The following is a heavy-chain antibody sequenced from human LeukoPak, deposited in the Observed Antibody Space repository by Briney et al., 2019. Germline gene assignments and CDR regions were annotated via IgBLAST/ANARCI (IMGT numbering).Heavy chain of an antibody. Sequence: TGGSLRLSCEASGFTLEHYGMSWVRQAPGKGLEWVSGINWNGGSTGYADSVKGRFTISRDNAKNSLYLQMNSLRAEDTALYHCARDKTYSSSWYRGRYYYMDVWGKGTTVTISS. V-gene: IGHV3-20*01. CDR3: ARDKTYSSSWYRGRYYYMDV. J-gene: IGHJ6*03. D-gene: IGHD6-13*01. CDR2: INWNGGST. CDR1: GFTLEHYG.